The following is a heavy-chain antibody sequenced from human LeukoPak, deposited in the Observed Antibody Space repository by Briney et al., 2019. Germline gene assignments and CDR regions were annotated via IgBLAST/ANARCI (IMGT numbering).Heavy chain of an antibody. CDR1: GGSISSGGYY. D-gene: IGHD3-22*01. CDR3: ARERDNYDSSGYY. Sequence: PSETLSLTCTVSGGSISSGGYYWSWIRQHPGKGLEWIGYIYYSGSTYYNPSLKSRVTISVDTSKNQFSLKLSSVTAADTAVYYCARERDNYDSSGYYWGQGTLVTVSS. J-gene: IGHJ4*02. V-gene: IGHV4-31*03. CDR2: IYYSGST.